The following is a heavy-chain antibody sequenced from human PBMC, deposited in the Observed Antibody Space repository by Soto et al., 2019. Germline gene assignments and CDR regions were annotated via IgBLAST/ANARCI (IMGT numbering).Heavy chain of an antibody. CDR2: ISRDGGTK. CDR1: GFTVSTYG. V-gene: IGHV3-30*03. CDR3: TGEVASDY. D-gene: IGHD2-8*02. J-gene: IGHJ4*02. Sequence: QVQLVESGGGVVQPGRSLRLSCAVSGFTVSTYGMHWVRQAPGKGLEWVAVISRDGGTKYYADSVKGRFTISRDNSRNSQFLEMNSLRGDDMAVYYCTGEVASDYWGQGTLVTVSS.